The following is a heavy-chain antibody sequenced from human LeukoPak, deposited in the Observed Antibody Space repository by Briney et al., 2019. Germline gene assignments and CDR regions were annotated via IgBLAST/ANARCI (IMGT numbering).Heavy chain of an antibody. J-gene: IGHJ4*02. CDR3: VKDLSRNWYSFDY. Sequence: PGRRPRLSPVASRGTTEDYSTGGGSDTPAKGVGCVSGITWDGTKPYYIDSLKGRFTISRDSAEKCLSRQMNILRAGDRAFYFCVKDLSRNWYSFDYWGQGTLDSVFS. CDR1: RGTTEDYS. D-gene: IGHD6-13*01. V-gene: IGHV3-20*03. CDR2: ITWDGTKP.